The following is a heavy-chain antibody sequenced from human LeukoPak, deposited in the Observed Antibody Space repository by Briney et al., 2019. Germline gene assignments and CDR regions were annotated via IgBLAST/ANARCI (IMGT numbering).Heavy chain of an antibody. CDR3: AKSAGAAVAARPLAY. D-gene: IGHD6-19*01. V-gene: IGHV3-9*03. Sequence: PGRSLRLSCAASGFTFGDYAMHWGRQAPGKGLEWVWGISWNSGSIGYADSVKGRFTISRDNAKNSQYLQMNSLRAEDMALYYCAKSAGAAVAARPLAYWGQGTLVTVSS. CDR1: GFTFGDYA. CDR2: ISWNSGSI. J-gene: IGHJ4*02.